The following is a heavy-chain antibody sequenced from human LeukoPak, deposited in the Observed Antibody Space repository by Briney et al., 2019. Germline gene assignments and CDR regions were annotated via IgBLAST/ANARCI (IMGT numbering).Heavy chain of an antibody. D-gene: IGHD1-26*01. CDR3: AGDPGGVGLAFDY. CDR1: AFTFSNFY. CDR2: ISSSSTFT. Sequence: GGSLRLSCAGSAFTFSNFYMSWIRQAPGKGLEWVSYISSSSTFTNYADSVKGRFTISRDNAKNSLYLQMNSLRAEDTALYYCAGDPGGVGLAFDYWGQGTQVTVSS. V-gene: IGHV3-11*05. J-gene: IGHJ4*02.